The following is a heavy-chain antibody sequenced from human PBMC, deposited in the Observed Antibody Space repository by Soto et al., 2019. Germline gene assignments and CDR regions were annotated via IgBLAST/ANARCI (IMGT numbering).Heavy chain of an antibody. J-gene: IGHJ6*03. CDR1: GYTFTGYY. D-gene: IGHD2-2*01. Sequence: ASVKVSCKASGYTFTGYYMHWVRQAPGQGLEWMGWINPNSGGTNYAQKFQGWVTMTRDTSISTAYMELSRLRSDDTAVYYCARDRGYCSSTSSGMCLHYYYYMDVWGKGTTVTVSS. CDR3: ARDRGYCSSTSSGMCLHYYYYMDV. V-gene: IGHV1-2*04. CDR2: INPNSGGT.